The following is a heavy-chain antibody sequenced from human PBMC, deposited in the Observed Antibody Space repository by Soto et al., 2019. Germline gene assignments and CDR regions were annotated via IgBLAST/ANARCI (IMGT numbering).Heavy chain of an antibody. V-gene: IGHV3-15*01. CDR3: ATPGLGGW. CDR1: GFTFSDAW. D-gene: IGHD6-19*01. Sequence: GGSLRLSCATSGFTFSDAWMSWVRQAPGKGLEWVGRVKSQTAGGTIDYSAPVEGRFTISRDDSRNTLYLEMNNLKTEDTAVYFCATPGLGGWWGLGTLVTVSS. CDR2: VKSQTAGGTI. J-gene: IGHJ4*02.